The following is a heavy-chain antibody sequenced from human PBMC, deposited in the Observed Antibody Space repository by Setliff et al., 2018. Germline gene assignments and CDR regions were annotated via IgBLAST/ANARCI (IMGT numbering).Heavy chain of an antibody. V-gene: IGHV4-61*09. Sequence: TLSLTCTVSDDSISSRTYYWSWIRQPAGKGLEWIGHIYTSWSTVYNPSLQSRVTISVDTSKNQFSLRLSSVTAADTAVYYCARDRSALVRGVVHHNYFDPWGQGNKVTVSS. CDR1: DDSISSRTYY. D-gene: IGHD3-10*01. J-gene: IGHJ5*02. CDR2: IYTSWST. CDR3: ARDRSALVRGVVHHNYFDP.